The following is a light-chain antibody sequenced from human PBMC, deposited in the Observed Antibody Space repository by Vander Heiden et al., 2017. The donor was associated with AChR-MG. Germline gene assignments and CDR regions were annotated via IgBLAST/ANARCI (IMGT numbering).Light chain of an antibody. CDR2: QDI. CDR3: QAWDADTWA. V-gene: IGLV3-1*01. CDR1: KLGDKY. J-gene: IGLJ3*02. Sequence: SYQLMHPPSVPVSPGQSATITCSGDKLGDKYTCRCRQKPGQSPVLVIYQDIRRPSGIPERLAGSNSGNTAALTIDGTQAMGEADYYCQAWDADTWAFGGGARLTVL.